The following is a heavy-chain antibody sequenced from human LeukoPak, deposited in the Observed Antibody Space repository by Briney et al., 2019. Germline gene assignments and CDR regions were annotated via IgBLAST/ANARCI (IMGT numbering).Heavy chain of an antibody. CDR1: GGTFSSYA. J-gene: IGHJ5*02. Sequence: SVKVSCKASGGTFSSYAISWVRQAPGQGLEWMGGIIPIFGTANYAQKFQGRVTITADESTSTAYMELSSLRSGDTAVYYCARDPPLLPPFRSGYYNWFDPWGQGTLVTVSS. V-gene: IGHV1-69*13. CDR2: IIPIFGTA. D-gene: IGHD3-22*01. CDR3: ARDPPLLPPFRSGYYNWFDP.